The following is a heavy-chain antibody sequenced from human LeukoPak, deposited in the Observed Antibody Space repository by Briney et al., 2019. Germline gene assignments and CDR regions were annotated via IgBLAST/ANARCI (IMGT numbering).Heavy chain of an antibody. V-gene: IGHV1-69*04. CDR2: IIPILGIA. J-gene: IGHJ4*02. CDR1: GGTFSSYA. Sequence: SVKVSCKASGGTFSSYAISWVRQAPGQGLEWMGRIIPILGIANYAQKFQGRVTITADKSTSTAYMELSSLRSEDTAVYYCARVGYSSGFDYWGQGTLVTVSS. D-gene: IGHD6-19*01. CDR3: ARVGYSSGFDY.